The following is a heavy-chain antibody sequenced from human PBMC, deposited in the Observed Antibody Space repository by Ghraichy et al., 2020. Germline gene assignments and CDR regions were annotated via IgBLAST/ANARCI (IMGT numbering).Heavy chain of an antibody. D-gene: IGHD6-13*01. CDR2: IYYSGST. Sequence: SETLSLTCTVSGGSISSYYWSLIRQPPGKGLEWIGYIYYSGSTNYNPSLKSRVTISVDTSKNQFSLKLSSVTAADTAVYYCARGGAAAEWFDPWGQGTLVTVSS. CDR3: ARGGAAAEWFDP. J-gene: IGHJ5*02. CDR1: GGSISSYY. V-gene: IGHV4-59*01.